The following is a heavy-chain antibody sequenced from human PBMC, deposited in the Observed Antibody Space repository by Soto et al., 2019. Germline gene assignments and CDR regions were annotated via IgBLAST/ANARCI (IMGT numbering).Heavy chain of an antibody. Sequence: SETLSLTCTVSGGSISSYYWSWIRQPPGKGLEWIGYIYYSGSTNYNPSLKSRVTISVDTSKNRFSLKLSSVTAADTAVYYCARQGYCSSTSCRNDTNYFDYWGQGTLVTVSS. CDR3: ARQGYCSSTSCRNDTNYFDY. V-gene: IGHV4-59*01. D-gene: IGHD2-2*01. CDR1: GGSISSYY. CDR2: IYYSGST. J-gene: IGHJ4*02.